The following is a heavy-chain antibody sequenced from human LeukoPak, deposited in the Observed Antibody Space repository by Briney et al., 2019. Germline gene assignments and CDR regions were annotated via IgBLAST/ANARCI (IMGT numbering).Heavy chain of an antibody. CDR1: RFTFSSYW. J-gene: IGHJ6*03. D-gene: IGHD6-6*01. CDR2: INGDGSTT. Sequence: PGGSLRLSCAASRFTFSSYWMHWVRQAPGEGLVCVSRINGDGSTTHYADSVKGRFTISRDNSKNTLYLQMNSLRAEDTAVYYCAKDAIAARLGYYYYMDVWGKGTTVTVSS. CDR3: AKDAIAARLGYYYYMDV. V-gene: IGHV3-74*01.